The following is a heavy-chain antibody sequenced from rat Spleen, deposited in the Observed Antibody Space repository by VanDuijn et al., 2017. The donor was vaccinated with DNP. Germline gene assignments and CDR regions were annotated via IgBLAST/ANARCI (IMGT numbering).Heavy chain of an antibody. D-gene: IGHD1-12*02. CDR3: AKDSGYDGIYFYFDY. J-gene: IGHJ3*01. Sequence: EVQLVESGGGLVQPGRSMKVSCAASGFTFTDYTMAWVRQAPKKGLEWVATISYDGGNTYYRDSVKGRFTISRDLARSSLYLQMASLRSEDTSTYYCAKDSGYDGIYFYFDYWGQGTLVTVSS. CDR1: GFTFTDYT. V-gene: IGHV5-7*01. CDR2: ISYDGGNT.